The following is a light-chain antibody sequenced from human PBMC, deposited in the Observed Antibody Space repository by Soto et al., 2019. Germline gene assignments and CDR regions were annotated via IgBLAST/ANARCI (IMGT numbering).Light chain of an antibody. V-gene: IGLV4-69*01. CDR1: SGHSSYA. CDR2: LNSDGSH. J-gene: IGLJ2*01. CDR3: QTWGTGIHVV. Sequence: QLVLTQSPSASASLGASVKLTCTLSSGHSSYAIAWHQQQPEKGPRYLMKLNSDGSHSKRDGIPDRFSGSSSGAERYLTISSLQSEDEADYYCQTWGTGIHVVFGGGTKVTVL.